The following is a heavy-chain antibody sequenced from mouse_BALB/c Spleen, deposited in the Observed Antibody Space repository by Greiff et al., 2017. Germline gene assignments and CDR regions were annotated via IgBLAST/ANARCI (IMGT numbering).Heavy chain of an antibody. CDR2: IWSGGST. D-gene: IGHD1-2*01. CDR3: ARKDGYVGNAMDY. J-gene: IGHJ4*01. CDR1: GFSLTSYG. Sequence: QVQLKQSGPGLVQPSQSLSITCTVSGFSLTSYGVHWVRQSPGKGLEWLGVIWSGGSTDYNAAFISRLSISKDNSKSHVFFKMNSLQANDTAIYYCARKDGYVGNAMDYWGQGTSVTVSS. V-gene: IGHV2-2*02.